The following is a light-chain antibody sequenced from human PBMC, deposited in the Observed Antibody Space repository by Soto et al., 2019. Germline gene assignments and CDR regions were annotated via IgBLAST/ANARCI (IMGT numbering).Light chain of an antibody. V-gene: IGLV2-14*01. CDR1: SSDVGGFIF. J-gene: IGLJ1*01. Sequence: QSVLTQPASVSVYPGQSITISCTGTSSDVGGFIFVSWYQQHPGRAPKLMIYDVSNRPSGVSNRFSGSKSGNTASLTISGLQADDDADYYCVSYTTSASYVFGTGTKV. CDR3: VSYTTSASYV. CDR2: DVS.